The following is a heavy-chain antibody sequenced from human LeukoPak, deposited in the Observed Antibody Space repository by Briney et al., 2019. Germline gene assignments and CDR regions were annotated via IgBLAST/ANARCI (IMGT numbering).Heavy chain of an antibody. CDR3: ARANTYDSNYYYGMDV. Sequence: AGGSLRLSCAAPGFTFSSYGMHWVRQAPGKGLEWVAVIWYDGSNKYYADSVKGRFTISRDNSKNTLYLQMNSLRAEDTAVYYCARANTYDSNYYYGMDVWGQGTAVTVSS. J-gene: IGHJ6*02. CDR2: IWYDGSNK. CDR1: GFTFSSYG. D-gene: IGHD5-12*01. V-gene: IGHV3-33*01.